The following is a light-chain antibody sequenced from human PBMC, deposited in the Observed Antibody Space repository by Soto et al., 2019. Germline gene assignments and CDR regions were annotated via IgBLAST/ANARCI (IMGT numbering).Light chain of an antibody. Sequence: QSVLTQPDSVSGSPGQPITISSTGTSSDVGSYNLVSWYQQHPGKAPKLMIYEGSKRPSGVSNRFSGSKSGNTASLTISGLQAEDGADYYCCSYAGSSTYVFGTGTKVTVL. V-gene: IGLV2-23*01. J-gene: IGLJ1*01. CDR3: CSYAGSSTYV. CDR1: SSDVGSYNL. CDR2: EGS.